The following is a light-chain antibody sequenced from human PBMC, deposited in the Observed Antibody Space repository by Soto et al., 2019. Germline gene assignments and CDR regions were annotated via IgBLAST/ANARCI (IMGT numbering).Light chain of an antibody. J-gene: IGLJ2*01. Sequence: QSVMTQPPSVSAAPGQKVTISCSGSSSNIGGNSVSWYQQLPGTAPKLLIYDDNKRPSGIPDRFSGSKSGTSATLGITGLQTGDEADYYCGTWDSSLSTVVIGGGTKLTVL. CDR3: GTWDSSLSTVV. V-gene: IGLV1-51*01. CDR2: DDN. CDR1: SSNIGGNS.